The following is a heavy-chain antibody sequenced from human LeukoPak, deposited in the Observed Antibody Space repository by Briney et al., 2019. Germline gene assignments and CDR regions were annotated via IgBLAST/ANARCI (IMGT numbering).Heavy chain of an antibody. CDR1: GFTFSSHG. J-gene: IGHJ4*02. Sequence: PGRSLRLSCAASGFTFSSHGMNWVRQAPGKGLEWVAVMWYDGSNKYYADSVKGRFTISRDNSKNTLYLQMNSLRDEDTAMYYCARWGDGKRFDYWGQGTLVTVSS. V-gene: IGHV3-33*01. CDR3: ARWGDGKRFDY. CDR2: MWYDGSNK. D-gene: IGHD2-21*02.